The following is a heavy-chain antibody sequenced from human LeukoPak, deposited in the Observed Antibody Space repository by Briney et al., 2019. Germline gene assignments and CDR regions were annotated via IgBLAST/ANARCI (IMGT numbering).Heavy chain of an antibody. CDR1: GGTFSSYG. V-gene: IGHV1-18*01. CDR3: ARDRYYDSSADDAFDI. Sequence: ASVKVSCKASGGTFSSYGISWVRQAPGQGLEWMGWISAYNGNTNYAQKLQGRVTMTTDTSTSTAYMELRSLRSDDTAVYYCARDRYYDSSADDAFDIWGQGTMVTVSS. CDR2: ISAYNGNT. D-gene: IGHD3-22*01. J-gene: IGHJ3*02.